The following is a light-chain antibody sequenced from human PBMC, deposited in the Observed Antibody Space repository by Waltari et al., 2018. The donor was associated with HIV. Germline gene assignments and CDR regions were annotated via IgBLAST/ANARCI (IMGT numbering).Light chain of an antibody. CDR1: QDISNF. Sequence: DIQMTQSPSSLSASVGDISTITCRASQDISNFLAWYHQKPGKVPKLLIFAASTLQSGVPSRFSGRGSGTQFTLTISGLQPEDVGTYYCQKYNSAPHTFGGGTKVEI. CDR3: QKYNSAPHT. CDR2: AAS. J-gene: IGKJ4*01. V-gene: IGKV1-27*01.